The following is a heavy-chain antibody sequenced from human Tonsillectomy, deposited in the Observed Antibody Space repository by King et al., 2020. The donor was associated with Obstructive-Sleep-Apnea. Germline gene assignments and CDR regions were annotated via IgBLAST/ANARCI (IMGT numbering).Heavy chain of an antibody. J-gene: IGHJ4*02. CDR1: GFTFSTYA. CDR2: ISYDGSYK. CDR3: ARAPYDFGANFDY. D-gene: IGHD3/OR15-3a*01. V-gene: IGHV3-30*04. Sequence: EQLVQSGGGVVQPGRSLRLSCAASGFTFSTYAMHWVRQAPGKGLEWVALISYDGSYKYYADSVKGRFTISRDNSKSKLFLQMNSLRGDDTAVYYCARAPYDFGANFDYWGQGTLVTVSS.